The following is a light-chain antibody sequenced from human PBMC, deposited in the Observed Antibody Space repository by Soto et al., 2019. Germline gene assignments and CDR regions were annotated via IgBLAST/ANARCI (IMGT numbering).Light chain of an antibody. V-gene: IGKV3-15*01. CDR2: GAS. Sequence: EIVMTQSPATLSVSPGERATLSCRASQSVSGNLAWYQQKPGQAPRLLIYGASTRATGIPARFSGSGSRTEFTLTISSPQSEDFAVYYCQQYNNWPPLTFGGGTKVEIK. CDR1: QSVSGN. J-gene: IGKJ4*01. CDR3: QQYNNWPPLT.